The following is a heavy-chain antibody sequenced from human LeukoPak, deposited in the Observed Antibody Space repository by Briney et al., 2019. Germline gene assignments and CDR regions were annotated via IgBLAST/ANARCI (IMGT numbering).Heavy chain of an antibody. J-gene: IGHJ4*02. CDR1: GITFSSHA. D-gene: IGHD6-19*01. CDR2: ISDNGGMT. Sequence: GRSLTLSCAASGITFSSHAMHWVRQAPGKGLEYVSAISDNGGMTFYADSVKGRFTISRDNSKNTLYLQMSSLRGEDTAVYYCYVSGWTEDIDNWGQGTLVTVSS. CDR3: YVSGWTEDIDN. V-gene: IGHV3-64D*06.